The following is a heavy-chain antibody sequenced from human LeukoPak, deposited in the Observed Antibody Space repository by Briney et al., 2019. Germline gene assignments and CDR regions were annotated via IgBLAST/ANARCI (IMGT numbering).Heavy chain of an antibody. CDR3: ARGAAFDI. CDR1: GYSISSGYY. Sequence: SETLSLTRTVSGYSISSGYYWGWIRQPPGKGLEWIGSIYHSGSTYYNPSLKSRVTISVDTSKNQFSLKLSSVTAADTAVYYCARGAAFDIWGQGTMVTVSS. CDR2: IYHSGST. V-gene: IGHV4-38-2*02. J-gene: IGHJ3*02.